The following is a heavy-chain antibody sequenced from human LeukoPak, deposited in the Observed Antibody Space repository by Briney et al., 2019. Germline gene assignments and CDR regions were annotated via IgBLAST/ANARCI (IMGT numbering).Heavy chain of an antibody. V-gene: IGHV3-43*02. CDR2: ISGGGGST. CDR1: GFTLVDYD. Sequence: PGGSLRLSCAASGFTLVDYDMHWVRHAPGKGLEWVSLISGGGGSTYYADSVKGRFTISRDNSKNSLYLQMNSLRTEDTALYYCAKDLASVYDAFNIWGQGTMVTVSS. J-gene: IGHJ3*02. CDR3: AKDLASVYDAFNI.